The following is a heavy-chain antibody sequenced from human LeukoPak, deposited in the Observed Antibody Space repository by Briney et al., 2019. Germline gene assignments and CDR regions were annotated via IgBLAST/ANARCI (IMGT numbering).Heavy chain of an antibody. Sequence: GESLKISCKGSGNSFTSYWIGWVRQMPGKGLEWMGIIYPGDSDTRYSPSFQGQVTISADKSISTAYLQWSSLKASDTAMYYCARQMGRAAAGTYAFDIWGQGTMVTVSS. CDR1: GNSFTSYW. CDR2: IYPGDSDT. CDR3: ARQMGRAAAGTYAFDI. J-gene: IGHJ3*02. D-gene: IGHD6-13*01. V-gene: IGHV5-51*01.